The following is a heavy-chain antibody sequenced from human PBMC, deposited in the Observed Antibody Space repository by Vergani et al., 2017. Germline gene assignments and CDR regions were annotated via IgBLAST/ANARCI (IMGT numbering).Heavy chain of an antibody. V-gene: IGHV4-31*03. CDR1: GGSISSGGYY. CDR2: IYYSGST. Sequence: QVQLQESGPGLVKPSQTLSLTCTVSGGSISSGGYYWSWIRQHPGKGLEWIGYIYYSGSTYYNPSLKSRVTISVDTSKNQFSLKLSSVTAADTAVYYCATDRYSGSYSAGAFDIWGQGTMVTVSS. CDR3: ATDRYSGSYSAGAFDI. D-gene: IGHD1-26*01. J-gene: IGHJ3*02.